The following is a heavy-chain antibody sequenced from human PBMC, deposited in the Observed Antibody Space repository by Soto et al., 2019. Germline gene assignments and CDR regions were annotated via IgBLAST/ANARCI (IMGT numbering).Heavy chain of an antibody. CDR2: INYNSGSV. V-gene: IGHV3-9*01. J-gene: IGHJ4*02. Sequence: EVQLVESGGGWVQPGRSLRLSCAASGVTFDVYAMHWVRQAPGKGLEWVSGINYNSGSVGYADSVKGRFTISRDNAKNALHLQMNSLRAEDTAVYSCAEDISLRGWVYLVVEYWGQGTLVTVSP. CDR1: GVTFDVYA. D-gene: IGHD6-13*01. CDR3: AEDISLRGWVYLVVEY.